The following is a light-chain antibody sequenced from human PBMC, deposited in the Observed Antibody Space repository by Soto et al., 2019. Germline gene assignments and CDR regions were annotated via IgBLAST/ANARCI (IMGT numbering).Light chain of an antibody. V-gene: IGKV1-39*01. CDR2: GAS. J-gene: IGKJ2*01. CDR3: QKTYTIPLA. CDR1: QTIDNY. Sequence: DMQMTQSPSSLSASVGDRVTITCRPSQTIDNYLNWYQHKPGKAPKLLIYGASTLQSGVSSRFNGSASGTDFTLTIDNLQAEDFATYYCQKTYTIPLAFVQGTKLEI.